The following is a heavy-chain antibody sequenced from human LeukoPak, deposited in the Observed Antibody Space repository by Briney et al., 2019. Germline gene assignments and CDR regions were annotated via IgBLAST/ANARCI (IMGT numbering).Heavy chain of an antibody. CDR1: GFTFSSYW. D-gene: IGHD3-10*01. J-gene: IGHJ6*03. CDR2: INSDGSST. CDR3: ARDIYITMGRGMDV. Sequence: GGSLRLSCAASGFTFSSYWMHWVRQAPGKGLVWVSRINSDGSSTSYADSVKGRFTISRDNAKNTLYLQMNSLRAEDTAVYYCARDIYITMGRGMDVWGKGTTVTISS. V-gene: IGHV3-74*01.